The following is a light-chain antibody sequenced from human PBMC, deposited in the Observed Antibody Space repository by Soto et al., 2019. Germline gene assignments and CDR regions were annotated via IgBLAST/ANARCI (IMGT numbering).Light chain of an antibody. CDR1: STDIGDYNY. CDR2: DVT. Sequence: QSALTQPASVSGSPGQSITISCTGTSTDIGDYNYVSWYQHHPGKAPKLMIYDVTNRPSGVSNRFSGSKSGNTASLTISGLQLEDEADYYCNSYSGSGTLYVFGTGTKLTVL. CDR3: NSYSGSGTLYV. V-gene: IGLV2-14*01. J-gene: IGLJ1*01.